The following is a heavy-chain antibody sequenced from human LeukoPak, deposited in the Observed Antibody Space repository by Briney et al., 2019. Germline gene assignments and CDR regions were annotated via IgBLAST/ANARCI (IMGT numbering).Heavy chain of an antibody. V-gene: IGHV3-23*01. CDR2: ISGSGGST. Sequence: PGGSLRLSCAASGFTFSSYAMSWVRQAPGKGLEWVSAISGSGGSTYYADSVKGRFTISRDNSKNTLYLQMNSLRAEDTAVYYCAKDRNTMIVVDPCDAFDIWGQGTMVTVSS. CDR1: GFTFSSYA. CDR3: AKDRNTMIVVDPCDAFDI. D-gene: IGHD3-22*01. J-gene: IGHJ3*02.